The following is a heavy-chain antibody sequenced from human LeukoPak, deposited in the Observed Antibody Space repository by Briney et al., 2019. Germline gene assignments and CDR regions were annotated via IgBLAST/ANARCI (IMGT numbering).Heavy chain of an antibody. CDR1: GYTFTSYY. J-gene: IGHJ6*03. Sequence: ASVKVSCKASGYTFTSYYMHWVRQAPGQGLEWMGIINPSGGSTSYAQKFQGRVTMTRDTSTSTVYMELSSLRSEDTAVYYCARERLRGVYYYYYMDVWGKGTTVTISS. V-gene: IGHV1-46*01. CDR3: ARERLRGVYYYYYMDV. D-gene: IGHD1-26*01. CDR2: INPSGGST.